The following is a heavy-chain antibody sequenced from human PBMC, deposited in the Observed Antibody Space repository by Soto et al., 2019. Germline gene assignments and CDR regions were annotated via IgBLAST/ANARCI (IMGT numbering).Heavy chain of an antibody. D-gene: IGHD3-3*01. CDR1: GGSISSSSYY. Sequence: PSETLSLTCTVSGGSISSSSYYWGWIRQPPGKGLEWIGSIYYSGSTYYNPSLKSRVTISVDTSKNQFSLKLSSVTAADTAVYYCARHVLIFGVVAAGWFDPWGQGTLVTVSS. V-gene: IGHV4-39*01. CDR3: ARHVLIFGVVAAGWFDP. J-gene: IGHJ5*02. CDR2: IYYSGST.